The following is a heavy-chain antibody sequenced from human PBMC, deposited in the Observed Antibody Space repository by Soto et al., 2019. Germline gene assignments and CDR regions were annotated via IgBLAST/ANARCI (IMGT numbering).Heavy chain of an antibody. V-gene: IGHV3-30-3*01. CDR1: GFTFSNYA. J-gene: IGHJ2*01. CDR2: ISNDGNNK. CDR3: SRGPGCGGFDWYFDL. Sequence: QEQLAESGGGAVQPGRSLRLSCAASGFTFSNYAMQWVRQAPGEGLQWVAVISNDGNNKYHADSVKGRFTISRDDSKNTLYLQMNSLRTEDTAVYYCSRGPGCGGFDWYFDLWGRGTLVTVSS. D-gene: IGHD2-15*01.